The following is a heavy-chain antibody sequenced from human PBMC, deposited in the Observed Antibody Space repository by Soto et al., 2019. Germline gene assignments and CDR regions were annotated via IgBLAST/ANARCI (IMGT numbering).Heavy chain of an antibody. CDR3: TPWLLI. Sequence: EVQQVESGGGLVKPGGSLRLSCVASGFPFSNAWMSWVRQAPGKGLEWVGRIRAETDGGTTDYAAPVEGRFTISRDDSKNTLYLHMNSLTTEGTAVDFCTPWLLIRGQGTLVTVSS. CDR2: IRAETDGGTT. J-gene: IGHJ1*01. D-gene: IGHD6-19*01. CDR1: GFPFSNAW. V-gene: IGHV3-15*01.